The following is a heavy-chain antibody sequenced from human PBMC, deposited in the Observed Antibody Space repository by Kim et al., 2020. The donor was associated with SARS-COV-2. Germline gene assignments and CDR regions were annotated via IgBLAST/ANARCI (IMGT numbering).Heavy chain of an antibody. CDR1: GFAFDYYP. V-gene: IGHV3-43D*03. Sequence: GGSLRLSCAASGFAFDYYPMHWVRQAPGKGLEWISLLSRDAGYTYYADSLRGLFTISRDNNNIPLYLQLNSLTGEDTPDYYCAKPAGSESHYWPSHIHS. D-gene: IGHD3-10*01. CDR3: AKPAGSESHYWPSHIHS. CDR2: LSRDAGYT. J-gene: IGHJ5*01.